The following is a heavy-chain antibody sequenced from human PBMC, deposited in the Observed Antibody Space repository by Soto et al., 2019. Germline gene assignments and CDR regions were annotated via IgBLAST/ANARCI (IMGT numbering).Heavy chain of an antibody. CDR1: GYTFTSYY. Sequence: GASVKVSCKASGYTFTSYYMHWVRQAPGQGLEWMGIINPSGGSTSYAQKFQGRVTMTRDTSTSTVYMGLSSLRSEDTAVYYCAREPRNPHLEWLPWGQGTMVTVSS. V-gene: IGHV1-46*01. J-gene: IGHJ3*01. D-gene: IGHD3-3*01. CDR2: INPSGGST. CDR3: AREPRNPHLEWLP.